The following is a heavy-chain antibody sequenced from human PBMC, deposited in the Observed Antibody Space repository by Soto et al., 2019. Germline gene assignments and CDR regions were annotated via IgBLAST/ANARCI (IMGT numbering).Heavy chain of an antibody. D-gene: IGHD3-16*01. Sequence: GGSLRLSCAASGFTFSSYAMSRVRQAPGKGLEWVSAISGSGGSTYYSDSVKGRFTISRDNSKNTRYLQMNSLRAEDTAVYYCAKDPWXXXAEGEGYWGQGTLVTVSS. CDR2: ISGSGGST. J-gene: IGHJ4*02. CDR1: GFTFSSYA. CDR3: AKDPWXXXAEGEGY. V-gene: IGHV3-23*01.